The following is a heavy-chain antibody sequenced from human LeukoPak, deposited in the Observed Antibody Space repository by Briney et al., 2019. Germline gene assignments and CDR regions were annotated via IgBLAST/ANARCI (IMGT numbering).Heavy chain of an antibody. CDR2: ISYDGSNK. V-gene: IGHV3-30*18. Sequence: PGGSLRLSCAASGFTFSSYAMYWVRQAPGKGLEWVAFISYDGSNKYYADSVKGRFTIFRDDSKNTLYLQVNSLRAEDTALYCCAKGHCSSTNCHCDYWGQGSLVTVSS. CDR3: AKGHCSSTNCHCDY. CDR1: GFTFSSYA. D-gene: IGHD2-2*01. J-gene: IGHJ4*02.